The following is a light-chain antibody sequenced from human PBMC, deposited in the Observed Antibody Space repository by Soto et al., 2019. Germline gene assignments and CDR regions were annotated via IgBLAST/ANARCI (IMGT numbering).Light chain of an antibody. CDR2: DND. Sequence: QSVLTQPPSVSVSPGQKVTISCSGSSSNVGNNYVSWYQQLPGTAPKLLIYDNDERPSGIADRFSGSKSGTSATLGITGLQTGDEADYYCGTWDSSLSAVVFGGGTKVTVL. CDR1: SSNVGNNY. CDR3: GTWDSSLSAVV. J-gene: IGLJ2*01. V-gene: IGLV1-51*01.